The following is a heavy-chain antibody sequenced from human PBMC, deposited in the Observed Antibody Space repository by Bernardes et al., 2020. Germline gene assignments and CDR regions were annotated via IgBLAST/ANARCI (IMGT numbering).Heavy chain of an antibody. V-gene: IGHV4-34*01. CDR1: GGSFSGYY. CDR3: ARGLGTGFLEWLFGWFDP. D-gene: IGHD3-3*01. Sequence: SETLSLTCAVYGGSFSGYYWSWIRQPPGKGLEWIGEINHSGSTNYNPSLKSRVTISVHTSKNQFSLKLSSVTAADTAVYYCARGLGTGFLEWLFGWFDPWGQGTLVTVSS. J-gene: IGHJ5*02. CDR2: INHSGST.